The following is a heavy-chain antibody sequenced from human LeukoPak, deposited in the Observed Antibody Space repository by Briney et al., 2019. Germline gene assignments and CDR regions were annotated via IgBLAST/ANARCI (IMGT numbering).Heavy chain of an antibody. J-gene: IGHJ4*02. Sequence: PSETLSLTCAVYGGSFSGYYRSWIRQPPGKGLEWIGEINHSGSTNYNPSLKSRVTISVDTSKNQFSLKLSSVTAADTAVYYCARRRYDSSGYCFDYWGQGTLVTVSS. CDR3: ARRRYDSSGYCFDY. D-gene: IGHD3-22*01. V-gene: IGHV4-34*01. CDR1: GGSFSGYY. CDR2: INHSGST.